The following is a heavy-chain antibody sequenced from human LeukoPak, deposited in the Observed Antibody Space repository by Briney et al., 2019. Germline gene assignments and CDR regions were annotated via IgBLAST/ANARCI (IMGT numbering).Heavy chain of an antibody. D-gene: IGHD6-13*01. CDR1: GFTFTSSA. V-gene: IGHV1-58*02. Sequence: ASVKVSCKASGFTFTSSAMQWVRQARGQRLEWIGWIVVGSGNTNYAQRFQERVTITRDMSTSTAYMELSSLRSEDTAVYYCAAVLAAARGDYWGQGTLVTVSS. CDR3: AAVLAAARGDY. CDR2: IVVGSGNT. J-gene: IGHJ4*02.